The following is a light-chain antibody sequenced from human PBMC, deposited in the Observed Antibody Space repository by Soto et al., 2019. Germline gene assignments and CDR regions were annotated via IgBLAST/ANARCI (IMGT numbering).Light chain of an antibody. J-gene: IGKJ5*01. V-gene: IGKV1-12*01. CDR3: QQSYSTPIT. CDR1: QGIGSW. Sequence: IQMTQSPSSVSASVGDTVTITCRASQGIGSWLAWYQQKPGKAPNLLIYAASSLQSGVPSRFSGSGSGTDFTLTINSLHPEDFATYYCQQSYSTPITFGQGTRLEIK. CDR2: AAS.